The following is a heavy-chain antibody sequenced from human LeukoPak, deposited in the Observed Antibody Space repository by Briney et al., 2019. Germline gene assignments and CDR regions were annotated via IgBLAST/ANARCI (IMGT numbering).Heavy chain of an antibody. V-gene: IGHV4-38-2*01. CDR1: GYSISRGYY. Sequence: SETLSLTCGVSGYSISRGYYWAWIRQPPGKGLEWIGTIYHIGSTYYTPSLGSRVTISVDTSKNEFSLNLKSVTATDTAVYYCARAGWIITSGIDYWGQGALVTVSS. CDR3: ARAGWIITSGIDY. D-gene: IGHD3-10*01. CDR2: IYHIGST. J-gene: IGHJ4*02.